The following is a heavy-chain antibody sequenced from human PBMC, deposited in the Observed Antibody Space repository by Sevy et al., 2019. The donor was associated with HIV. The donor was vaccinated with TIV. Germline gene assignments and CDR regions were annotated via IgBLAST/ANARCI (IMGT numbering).Heavy chain of an antibody. CDR2: ISGSGGRGDKT. Sequence: GGSLRLSCAASGFTFGSYAMNWVRQAPGKGLEWVSGISGSGGRGDKTNYADSVKGRFTISRDDSKNSLYLQLNSLRAEDTAIYYCARKYDSSGYYDYWGQGTLVTVSS. CDR1: GFTFGSYA. J-gene: IGHJ4*02. CDR3: ARKYDSSGYYDY. D-gene: IGHD3-22*01. V-gene: IGHV3-23*01.